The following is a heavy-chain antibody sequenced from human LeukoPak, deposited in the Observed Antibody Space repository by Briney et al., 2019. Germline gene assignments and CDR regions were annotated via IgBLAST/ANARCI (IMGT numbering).Heavy chain of an antibody. D-gene: IGHD4-17*01. Sequence: PGGSLRLSCIVSGLVFNDAWMSWVRQAPGKGLEWVGRITSGGATVYAAPVKGRFIISRDDSKGTFYLQMNSLKTDDTAMYYCTWMATVKTVDFWGQGTLVTVSS. J-gene: IGHJ4*02. CDR2: ITSGGAT. V-gene: IGHV3-15*01. CDR1: GLVFNDAW. CDR3: TWMATVKTVDF.